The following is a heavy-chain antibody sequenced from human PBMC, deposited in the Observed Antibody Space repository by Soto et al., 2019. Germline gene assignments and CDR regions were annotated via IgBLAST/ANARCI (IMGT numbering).Heavy chain of an antibody. CDR1: GFSFSNYG. CDR2: ISYDGTNK. CDR3: AKDGGWLPGYYYYGMDV. Sequence: GGSLRLSCAASGFSFSNYGMHWVRQAPGKGLEWVAVISYDGTNKYYADSVKGRFTISRDNSKNTMYLQMNSLRAEDTAVYDCAKDGGWLPGYYYYGMDVWGQGTTVTVSS. D-gene: IGHD6-19*01. V-gene: IGHV3-30*18. J-gene: IGHJ6*02.